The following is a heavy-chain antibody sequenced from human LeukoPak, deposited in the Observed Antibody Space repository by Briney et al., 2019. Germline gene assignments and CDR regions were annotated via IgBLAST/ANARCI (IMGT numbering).Heavy chain of an antibody. CDR2: IWYDGSNK. CDR3: ARALDSSGWYSYFDY. V-gene: IGHV3-33*01. D-gene: IGHD6-19*01. Sequence: GGSLRLSCAASGFTFRSYGMHWVRQAPGKGLEWVAVIWYDGSNKYYADSVKGRFTISRDNSKNTLYLQMNSLRAEDTAVYYCARALDSSGWYSYFDYWGQGTLVTVSS. CDR1: GFTFRSYG. J-gene: IGHJ4*02.